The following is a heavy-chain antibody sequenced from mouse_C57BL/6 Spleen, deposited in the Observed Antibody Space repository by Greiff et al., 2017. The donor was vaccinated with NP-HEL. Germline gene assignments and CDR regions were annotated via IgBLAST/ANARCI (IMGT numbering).Heavy chain of an antibody. Sequence: QVQLQQSGAELVRPGTSVKMSCKASGYTFTNYWIGWAKQRPGHGLEWIGDIYPGGGYTNYNEKFKGKATLTADKSSTTAYMQFSSLTSEDSAIYYGARKDYEGAWLAYGGQGTLVTVSA. D-gene: IGHD2-4*01. CDR2: IYPGGGYT. CDR3: ARKDYEGAWLAY. J-gene: IGHJ3*01. CDR1: GYTFTNYW. V-gene: IGHV1-63*01.